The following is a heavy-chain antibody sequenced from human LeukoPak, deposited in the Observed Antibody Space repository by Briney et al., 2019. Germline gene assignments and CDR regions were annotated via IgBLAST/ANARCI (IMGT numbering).Heavy chain of an antibody. CDR2: INHSGST. Sequence: SETLSLTCAVYGGSFSGYYWSWIRQPPGKGLEWIREINHSGSTNYNPSLKSRVTISVDTSKNRFSLKLSSVTAADTAVYYCARAKPNSSSWYIDYWGQGTLVTVSS. D-gene: IGHD6-13*01. CDR3: ARAKPNSSSWYIDY. J-gene: IGHJ4*02. V-gene: IGHV4-34*01. CDR1: GGSFSGYY.